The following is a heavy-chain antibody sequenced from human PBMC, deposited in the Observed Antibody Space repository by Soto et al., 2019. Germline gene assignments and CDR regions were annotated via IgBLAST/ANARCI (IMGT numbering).Heavy chain of an antibody. Sequence: EVQLVESGGGLVKPGGSLRLSCAASGFTFSSCSMNWVRQAPGKGLEWFSSISSSSSYIYYADSVKCRFTISRDNAKNSLYLQMNSLRAEDTAVYYYARDDSGYDLDRYYYYYMDVWGKGTTVTVSS. J-gene: IGHJ6*03. CDR3: ARDDSGYDLDRYYYYYMDV. V-gene: IGHV3-21*01. CDR1: GFTFSSCS. D-gene: IGHD5-12*01. CDR2: ISSSSSYI.